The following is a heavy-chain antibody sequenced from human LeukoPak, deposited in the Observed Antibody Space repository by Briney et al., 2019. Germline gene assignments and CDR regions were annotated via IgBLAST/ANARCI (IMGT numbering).Heavy chain of an antibody. Sequence: GGSLRLSCAASGFTFSSSAMNWVRQAPGKGLEWVSSINNVGSHIYYAGSVRGRFTISRDNAKNLLYLQMDSLRAEDTAVYYCARDPTQYLRYGYFDYWGQGTLVTVSS. V-gene: IGHV3-21*01. CDR2: INNVGSHI. J-gene: IGHJ4*02. D-gene: IGHD4-11*01. CDR1: GFTFSSSA. CDR3: ARDPTQYLRYGYFDY.